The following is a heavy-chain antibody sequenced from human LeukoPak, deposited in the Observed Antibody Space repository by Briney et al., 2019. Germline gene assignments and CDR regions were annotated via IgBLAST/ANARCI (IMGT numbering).Heavy chain of an antibody. V-gene: IGHV3-15*01. D-gene: IGHD5-18*01. CDR3: AHRDTTMVRVDY. J-gene: IGHJ4*02. CDR2: IKSKTDGGTI. Sequence: GGSLRLSCAASGFTFRNASMCWVRQAPGKGLEWVGRIKSKTDGGTIDYAAPVKGRFTISRDDSKNTLYLQMNSLKSEDTAVYFCAHRDTTMVRVDYWGQGTLVTVSS. CDR1: GFTFRNAS.